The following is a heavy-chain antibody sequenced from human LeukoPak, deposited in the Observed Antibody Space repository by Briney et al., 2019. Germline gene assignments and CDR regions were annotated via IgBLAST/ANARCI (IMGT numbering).Heavy chain of an antibody. D-gene: IGHD4-11*01. CDR3: ASPAPDSDYVTDPRFDY. J-gene: IGHJ4*02. CDR2: IYSGGST. V-gene: IGHV3-66*02. Sequence: GGSLRLSCAASGFTVSSNYMSWVRQAPGKGLEWVSVIYSGGSTYYADSVKGRFTISRDNSKNTLYLQMNSLRAEDTAVYYCASPAPDSDYVTDPRFDYWGQGTLVTVSS. CDR1: GFTVSSNY.